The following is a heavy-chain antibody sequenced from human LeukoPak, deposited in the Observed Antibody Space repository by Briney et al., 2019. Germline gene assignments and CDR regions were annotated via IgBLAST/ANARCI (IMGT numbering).Heavy chain of an antibody. D-gene: IGHD6-13*01. V-gene: IGHV1-8*02. CDR1: ASTFTFYN. J-gene: IGHJ5*02. CDR2: MHSKSGNT. CDR3: ARGGLSAGPGGFDP. Sequence: ASVTLCFTCAASTFTFYNNDWMRQPIVQGHGLMGRMHSKSGNTGYAQKFQGRVTITRNPHKSTAYTELSSLRSEDTAVYHCARGGLSAGPGGFDPWGQGTLVSVSS.